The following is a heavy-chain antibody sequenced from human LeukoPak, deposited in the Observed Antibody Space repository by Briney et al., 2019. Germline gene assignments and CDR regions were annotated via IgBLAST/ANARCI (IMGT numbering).Heavy chain of an antibody. Sequence: GGSLRLSCAASGFTFGSYGMTWVRQAPGKGLEWVSVITCSESSTYYADSVRGRFTISRDNPKNTLYLQMNSLRADDTAVYYCEKHRGSGVAGTGGVEFWGQGTLVTVSS. D-gene: IGHD6-19*01. J-gene: IGHJ4*02. V-gene: IGHV3-23*01. CDR3: EKHRGSGVAGTGGVEF. CDR1: GFTFGSYG. CDR2: ITCSESST.